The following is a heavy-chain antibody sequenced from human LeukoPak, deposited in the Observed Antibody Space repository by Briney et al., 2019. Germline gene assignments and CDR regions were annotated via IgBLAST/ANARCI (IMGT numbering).Heavy chain of an antibody. V-gene: IGHV1-2*02. CDR1: GGTFSSYA. D-gene: IGHD2-15*01. CDR2: INPNSGGT. J-gene: IGHJ6*02. Sequence: ASVKVSCTASGGTFSSYAISWVRQAPGQGLEWMGWINPNSGGTNYAQKFQGRVTMTRDTSISTAYMELSRLRSDDTAVYYCAREWVSYCSGGSCLYYYYGMDVWGQGTTVTVSS. CDR3: AREWVSYCSGGSCLYYYYGMDV.